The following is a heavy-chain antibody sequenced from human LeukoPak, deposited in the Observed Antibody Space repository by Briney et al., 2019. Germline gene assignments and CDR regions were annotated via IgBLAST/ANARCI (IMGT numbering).Heavy chain of an antibody. Sequence: GGSLRLSCTTSGFTFTTHKMNWVRQAPGKGLEWVSEISDDGNVIHYADSVKGRFTISRDNVKKSLFLQMNSLNDADTATYYCARDGSGTEADSYYFDFWGQGTLVTVSS. D-gene: IGHD6-19*01. CDR3: ARDGSGTEADSYYFDF. J-gene: IGHJ4*02. V-gene: IGHV3-48*02. CDR2: ISDDGNVI. CDR1: GFTFTTHK.